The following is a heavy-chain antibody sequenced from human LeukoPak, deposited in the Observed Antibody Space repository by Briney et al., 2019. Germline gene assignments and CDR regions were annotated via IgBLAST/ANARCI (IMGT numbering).Heavy chain of an antibody. D-gene: IGHD1-26*01. CDR1: GFTFSNFA. CDR3: AKEVGATRRGGY. Sequence: GGSLRLSCAASGFTFSNFAMSRVRQAPGKGLEWVSAISGSGGSTYYADSVKGRFTISRDNSKNTLYLQMNSLRAEDTAVYYCAKEVGATRRGGYWGQGTLVTVSS. V-gene: IGHV3-23*01. J-gene: IGHJ4*02. CDR2: ISGSGGST.